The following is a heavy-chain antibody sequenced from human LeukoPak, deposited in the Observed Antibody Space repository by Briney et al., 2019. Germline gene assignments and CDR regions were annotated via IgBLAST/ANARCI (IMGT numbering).Heavy chain of an antibody. J-gene: IGHJ3*02. CDR2: IYYSGST. D-gene: IGHD6-13*01. CDR1: GGSLSTYC. Sequence: SENLSLTCSVSGGSLSTYCWSWIRQPPGKGLEWIGNIYYSGSTNYNSSLNSRVTISIDTSKNQFSLRLSSVTAADTAIYYCARGLSSTWYGHAYDIWGQGTMGTASS. V-gene: IGHV4-59*01. CDR3: ARGLSSTWYGHAYDI.